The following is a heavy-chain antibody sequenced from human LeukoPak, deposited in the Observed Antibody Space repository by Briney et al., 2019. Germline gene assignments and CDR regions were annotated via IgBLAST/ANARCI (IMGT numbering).Heavy chain of an antibody. J-gene: IGHJ4*02. V-gene: IGHV3-9*01. D-gene: IGHD4-17*01. CDR2: INWNSGSI. CDR3: AKDRSAVTTGFDY. Sequence: PGRSLRLSCAASGFTFDDYAMHWVRQAPGKGLEWVSGINWNSGSIGYADSVKGRFTISRDNAKNSLYLQMNSLRAEDTALYYCAKDRSAVTTGFDYWGQGTLVTVSS. CDR1: GFTFDDYA.